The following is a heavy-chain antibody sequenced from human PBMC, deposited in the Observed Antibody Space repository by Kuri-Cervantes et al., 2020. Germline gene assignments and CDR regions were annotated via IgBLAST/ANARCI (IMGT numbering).Heavy chain of an antibody. CDR3: ARDLHSSGWHPRLGDVAFDI. CDR1: GFTFSSYG. J-gene: IGHJ3*02. V-gene: IGHV3-30*03. D-gene: IGHD6-19*01. CDR2: ISYDGSNK. Sequence: GESLKISWAASGFTFSSYGMHWVRQAPGKGLEWVAVISYDGSNKYYADSVKGRFTISRDNSKNTLYLQMNSLRAEDTAVYYCARDLHSSGWHPRLGDVAFDIWGQGTMVTVSS.